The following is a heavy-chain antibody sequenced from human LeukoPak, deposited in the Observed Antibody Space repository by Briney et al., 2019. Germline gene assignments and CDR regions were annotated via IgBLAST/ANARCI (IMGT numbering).Heavy chain of an antibody. CDR1: GFTFSNYW. Sequence: GGSLRLSCEVSGFTFSNYWIHWVRQAPGKGLVWVSRINTNGSSTTYADSVKGRFTISRDNAKNTLNLQMNSLRTEDTAVYYCARGYSGIYRTDYWGQGTLVTVSS. CDR3: ARGYSGIYRTDY. J-gene: IGHJ4*02. D-gene: IGHD1-26*01. V-gene: IGHV3-74*01. CDR2: INTNGSST.